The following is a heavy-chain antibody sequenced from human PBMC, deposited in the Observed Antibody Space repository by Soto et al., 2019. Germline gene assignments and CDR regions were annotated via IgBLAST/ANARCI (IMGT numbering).Heavy chain of an antibody. CDR1: GFTFSSYS. J-gene: IGHJ4*02. CDR2: ISSSSSYI. Sequence: GGSLRLSCAASGFTFSSYSMNWVRQAPGKGLEWVSSISSSSSYIYYADSVKGRFTISRDNAKNPLYLQMNSLRAEDTAVYYCARDSYGDYAYDDYWGQGTLVTVSS. CDR3: ARDSYGDYAYDDY. V-gene: IGHV3-21*01. D-gene: IGHD4-17*01.